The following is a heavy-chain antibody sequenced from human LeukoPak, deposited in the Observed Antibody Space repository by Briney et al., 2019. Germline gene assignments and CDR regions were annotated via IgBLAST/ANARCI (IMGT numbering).Heavy chain of an antibody. CDR1: GGSFSGYY. V-gene: IGHV4-31*11. Sequence: SETLSLTCAVYGGSFSGYYWSWIRQHPGKGLEWIGYIYYSGSTYYNPSLKSRVTISVDTSKNQFSLKLSSVTAADTAVYYCASHGTSYDYWGQGTLVTVSS. CDR3: ASHGTSYDY. J-gene: IGHJ4*02. D-gene: IGHD2-2*01. CDR2: IYYSGST.